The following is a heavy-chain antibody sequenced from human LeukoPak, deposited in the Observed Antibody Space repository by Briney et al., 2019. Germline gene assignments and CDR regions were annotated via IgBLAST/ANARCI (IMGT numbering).Heavy chain of an antibody. CDR2: INPSGGGP. J-gene: IGHJ4*02. CDR1: GYTFTSYY. CDR3: ARDRCSGGSCYHGYFDY. Sequence: ASVKVSCKASGYTFTSYYMHWVRQAPGQGLEWMGIINPSGGGPTYAQKFQGRVTMTRDMSTSTVYMELSSLRSEDTAVYYCARDRCSGGSCYHGYFDYWGQGTLVTVSS. V-gene: IGHV1-46*01. D-gene: IGHD2-15*01.